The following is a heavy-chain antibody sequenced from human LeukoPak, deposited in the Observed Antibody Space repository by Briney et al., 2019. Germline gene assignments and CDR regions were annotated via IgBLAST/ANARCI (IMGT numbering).Heavy chain of an antibody. J-gene: IGHJ4*02. Sequence: GGSLRLSCAASGFTFSSYAMHWVRQGPGKGLEWVAVISYDGSNKYYADSVKGRFTISRDNSKNTLYLQMNSLRAEDTAVYYCARGKDILTGYDFFYYFDYWGQGTLVTVSS. CDR3: ARGKDILTGYDFFYYFDY. D-gene: IGHD3-9*01. CDR2: ISYDGSNK. CDR1: GFTFSSYA. V-gene: IGHV3-30-3*01.